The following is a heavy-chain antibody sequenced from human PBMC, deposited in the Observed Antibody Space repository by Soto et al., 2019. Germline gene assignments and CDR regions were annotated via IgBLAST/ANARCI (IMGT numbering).Heavy chain of an antibody. CDR1: GYSFSSYW. CDR2: IYPGSSDT. CDR3: ARGLIAVGGPLGNFQH. J-gene: IGHJ1*01. Sequence: EVQLVQSGTEVKKPGESLEISCKASGYSFSSYWIGWVRQMPGKGLEWMGIIYPGSSDTRYSPSFQGQVTISADKSVRTAYLQWSRLKASDTAMYFCARGLIAVGGPLGNFQHWGQGTLVTVSS. D-gene: IGHD6-19*01. V-gene: IGHV5-51*01.